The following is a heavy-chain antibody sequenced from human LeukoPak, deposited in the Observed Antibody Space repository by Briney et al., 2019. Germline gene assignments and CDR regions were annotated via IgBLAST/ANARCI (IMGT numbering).Heavy chain of an antibody. Sequence: GGSLRLSCAASGFTFSSNWMSRVRQAPGKGLEWVANIKEDGSEKYYVESVKGRFTISRDNAKNSLYLQMDSLRAEDTAVYYCARGPVWGKGTTVTVSS. CDR2: IKEDGSEK. CDR3: ARGPV. CDR1: GFTFSSNW. J-gene: IGHJ6*04. V-gene: IGHV3-7*01.